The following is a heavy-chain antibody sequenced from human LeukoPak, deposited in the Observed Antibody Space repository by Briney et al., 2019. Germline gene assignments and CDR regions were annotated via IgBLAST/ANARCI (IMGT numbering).Heavy chain of an antibody. V-gene: IGHV3-23*01. Sequence: GGSLRLSCAASGFTFSSYAMRWVRQAPGKGLEWVSAISGSGGSTYYADSVKGRFTISRDNSKNTLYLQMNSLRAEDTAVYYCAKDRRETDYPDYWGQGTLVTVSS. J-gene: IGHJ4*02. D-gene: IGHD1-26*01. CDR1: GFTFSSYA. CDR2: ISGSGGST. CDR3: AKDRRETDYPDY.